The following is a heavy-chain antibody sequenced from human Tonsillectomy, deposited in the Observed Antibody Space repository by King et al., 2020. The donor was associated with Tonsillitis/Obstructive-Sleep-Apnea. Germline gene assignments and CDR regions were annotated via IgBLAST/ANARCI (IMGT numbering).Heavy chain of an antibody. CDR3: ASVWGSGRKNFDY. J-gene: IGHJ4*02. D-gene: IGHD3-16*01. V-gene: IGHV3-74*01. CDR1: GFTFSSYW. CDR2: INSDGSST. Sequence: VQLVESGGGLVQPGGSLRLSCAASGFTFSSYWMHWVRQAPGKGLVWVSRINSDGSSTTYADSVKGRFTISRDNAKNTLYLQMNSLRAEDTAVYYCASVWGSGRKNFDYWGQGTLVTVSS.